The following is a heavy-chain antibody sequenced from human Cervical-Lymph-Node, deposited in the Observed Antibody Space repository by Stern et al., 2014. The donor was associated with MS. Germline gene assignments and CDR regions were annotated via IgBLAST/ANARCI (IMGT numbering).Heavy chain of an antibody. J-gene: IGHJ6*02. V-gene: IGHV1-18*04. CDR1: IDTFTNYG. Sequence: VQLVESGGEVKKPGASVTVSCKAYIDTFTNYGFSWVRQAPGQGIEWMGRNSGYNGKANYALKFQGRVTMTTDTSTSTVYMELKSLRSDDTAVYYCARDGKWLQVYGMDVWGQGTTVTVSS. CDR2: NSGYNGKA. D-gene: IGHD5-12*01. CDR3: ARDGKWLQVYGMDV.